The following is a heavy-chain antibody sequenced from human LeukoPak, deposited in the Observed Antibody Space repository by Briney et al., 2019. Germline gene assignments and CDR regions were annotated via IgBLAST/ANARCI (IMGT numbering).Heavy chain of an antibody. CDR1: GFTFSSYG. J-gene: IGHJ5*02. CDR3: ARKGLLRYFDWLPRYQLGWFDP. V-gene: IGHV3-23*01. D-gene: IGHD3-9*01. Sequence: GGSLRLSCAASGFTFSSYGMSWVRQAPGKGLEWVSAISGSGGSTYYADSVKGRFTISRDNSKNTLYLQRNSLRAEDTAVYYCARKGLLRYFDWLPRYQLGWFDPWGQGTLVTVSS. CDR2: ISGSGGST.